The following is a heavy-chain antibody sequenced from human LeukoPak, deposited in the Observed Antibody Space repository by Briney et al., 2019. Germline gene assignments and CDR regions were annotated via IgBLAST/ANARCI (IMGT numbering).Heavy chain of an antibody. CDR3: ARAGDGYYYYYYMDV. CDR1: NGSFSTYY. J-gene: IGHJ6*03. V-gene: IGHV4-59*08. Sequence: SETLSLTCSVSNGSFSTYYWGWIRQPPGKRLEWIGYTFSSESSNTNYNPSLNGRVTISVDTSKNQFSLTLNSVTAADMAVYYCARAGDGYYYYYYMDVWGKGTTVTVSS. CDR2: TFSSESSNT. D-gene: IGHD5-24*01.